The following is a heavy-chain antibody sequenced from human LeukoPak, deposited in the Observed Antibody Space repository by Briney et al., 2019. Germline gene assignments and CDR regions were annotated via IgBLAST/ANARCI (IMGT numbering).Heavy chain of an antibody. V-gene: IGHV3-30*18. Sequence: GGSLRLSCAASGFTFSSYGMHWVRQAPGKGLEWVAVISYNGSNKYYADSVKGRFTISTDNSKNTLYLQMNSRRAEDTAVYYCAKLGRISADYWGQGTLVTVSS. D-gene: IGHD2/OR15-2a*01. CDR3: AKLGRISADY. CDR2: ISYNGSNK. J-gene: IGHJ4*02. CDR1: GFTFSSYG.